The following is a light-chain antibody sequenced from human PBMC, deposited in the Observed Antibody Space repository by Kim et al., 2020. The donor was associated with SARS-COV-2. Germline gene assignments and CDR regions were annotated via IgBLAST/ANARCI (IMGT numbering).Light chain of an antibody. CDR3: QHRSSWPLS. CDR1: QSVSSY. CDR2: DAS. Sequence: EVVLTQSPATLPLSPGERATLSCRASQSVSSYLAWYQQKPGQAPRLLIYDASNRATGIPARFSGSGSGTDFTLTISSLEPEDFAVYYCQHRSSWPLSFGGGTMVEI. V-gene: IGKV3-11*01. J-gene: IGKJ4*01.